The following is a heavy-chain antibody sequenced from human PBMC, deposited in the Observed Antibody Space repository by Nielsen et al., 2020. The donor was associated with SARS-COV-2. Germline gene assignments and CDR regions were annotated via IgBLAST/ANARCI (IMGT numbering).Heavy chain of an antibody. Sequence: WIRQPPGKALEWLALIYWDDDKRYSPSLKSRLTITKDTSKNQVVLTITSMDPVDTATYYCARIRVEMATIGDYYYYGMDVWGQGTTVTVSS. D-gene: IGHD5-24*01. J-gene: IGHJ6*02. V-gene: IGHV2-5*02. CDR2: IYWDDDK. CDR3: ARIRVEMATIGDYYYYGMDV.